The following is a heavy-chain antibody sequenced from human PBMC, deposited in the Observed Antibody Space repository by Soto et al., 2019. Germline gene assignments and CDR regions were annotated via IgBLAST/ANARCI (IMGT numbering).Heavy chain of an antibody. CDR1: GFTFSSYG. D-gene: IGHD5-18*01. V-gene: IGHV3-33*01. J-gene: IGHJ6*02. CDR3: AREDETAMVTWYYYYGMDV. Sequence: AGGSLRLSCAASGFTFSSYGMHWVRQAPGKGLEWVAVIWYDGSNKYYADSVEGRFTISRDNSKNTLYLQMNSLRAEDTAVYYCAREDETAMVTWYYYYGMDVWGQGTTVTVSS. CDR2: IWYDGSNK.